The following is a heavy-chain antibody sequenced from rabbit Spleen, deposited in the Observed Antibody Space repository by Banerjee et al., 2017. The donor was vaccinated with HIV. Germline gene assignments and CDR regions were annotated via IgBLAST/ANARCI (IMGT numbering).Heavy chain of an antibody. V-gene: IGHV1S45*01. J-gene: IGHJ4*01. CDR1: GFSFSSSYW. CDR3: ARRSSDGNSPFNL. CDR2: IYAGSSGYT. Sequence: QEQLEESGGDLVKPEGSLTLTCTASGFSFSSSYWICWVRQAPGKGLEWIACIYAGSSGYTYYASWAKGRFTISKTSSTTVTLQVASLTAADTATYLCARRSSDGNSPFNLWGPGTLVTVS. D-gene: IGHD1-1*01.